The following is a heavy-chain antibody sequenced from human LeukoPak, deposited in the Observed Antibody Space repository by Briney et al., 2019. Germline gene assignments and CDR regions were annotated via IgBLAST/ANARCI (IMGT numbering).Heavy chain of an antibody. CDR2: INPSGGST. J-gene: IGHJ1*01. CDR1: GYTFSSYY. Sequence: ASVKVSCKASGYTFSSYYIHWVRQAPGQGLEWMGIINPSGGSTSYAQKFQGRVTMTRDTSTSTVYMELSSLRSEDTAVYYCARVGATEYGYFQHWGQGTLVTVSS. D-gene: IGHD1-26*01. V-gene: IGHV1-46*01. CDR3: ARVGATEYGYFQH.